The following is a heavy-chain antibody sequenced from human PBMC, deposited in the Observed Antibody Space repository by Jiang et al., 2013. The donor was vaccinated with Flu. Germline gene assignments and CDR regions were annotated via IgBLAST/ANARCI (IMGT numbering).Heavy chain of an antibody. V-gene: IGHV4-59*01. D-gene: IGHD3-22*01. CDR3: ASQYYDSSGYREH. CDR2: IYYSGST. J-gene: IGHJ4*02. CDR1: GGSISSYY. Sequence: PGLVKPSETLSLTCTVSGGSISSYYWSWIRQPPGKGLEWIGYIYYSGSTNYNPSLKSRVTISVDTSKNQFSLKLSSVTAADTAVYYCASQYYDSSGYREHWGQGTLVTVSS.